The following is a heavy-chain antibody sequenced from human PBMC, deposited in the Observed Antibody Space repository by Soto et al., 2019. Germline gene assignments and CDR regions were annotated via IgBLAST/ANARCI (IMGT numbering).Heavy chain of an antibody. CDR2: ILPNSGVT. CDR3: ARRMITFRGVFDDS. J-gene: IGHJ4*02. V-gene: IGHV1-2*02. Sequence: ASVKVSCKASGYSFTDFYVHWLRQAPGQGLEWMGCILPNSGVTKYADNFQGRVTMTRDTSIDTAYMDLSSLTSDDTAVYYCARRMITFRGVFDDSWGQGTLVTVSA. CDR1: GYSFTDFY. D-gene: IGHD3-16*02.